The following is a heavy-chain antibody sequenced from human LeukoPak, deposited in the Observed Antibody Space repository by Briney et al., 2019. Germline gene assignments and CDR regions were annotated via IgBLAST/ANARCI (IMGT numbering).Heavy chain of an antibody. V-gene: IGHV4-39*01. J-gene: IGHJ3*02. D-gene: IGHD1-26*01. CDR1: GDSFSRNTYS. Sequence: KPSETLSLTCTVSGDSFSRNTYSWGWIRQPPGKGLEWIGSIYYTGRTFYNPSLKSRVTISVDTSKNQFSLQLNSVTPEDTAVYYCARNKWELTWAFDIWGQGTMVTVSS. CDR2: IYYTGRT. CDR3: ARNKWELTWAFDI.